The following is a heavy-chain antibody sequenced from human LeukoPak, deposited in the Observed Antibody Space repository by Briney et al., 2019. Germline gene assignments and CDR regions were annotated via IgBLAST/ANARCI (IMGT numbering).Heavy chain of an antibody. CDR3: TTDDDFWSGYPDY. V-gene: IGHV3-15*01. CDR1: GFTFSSYG. D-gene: IGHD3-3*01. CDR2: IKSKTDGGTT. Sequence: GGSLRLSCAASGFTFSSYGMHWVRQAPGKGLEWVGRIKSKTDGGTTDYAAPVKGRFTISRDDSKNTLYLQMNSLKTEDTAVYYCTTDDDFWSGYPDYWGQGTLVTVSS. J-gene: IGHJ4*02.